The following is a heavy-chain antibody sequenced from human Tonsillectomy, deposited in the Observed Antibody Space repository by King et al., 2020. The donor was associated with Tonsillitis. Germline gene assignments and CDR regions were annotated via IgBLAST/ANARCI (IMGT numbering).Heavy chain of an antibody. Sequence: QLQESGPGLVKPSETLSLTCTVSGGSISSYYWSWLRQPAGKGLEWIGRIYSSGSTNYNPSLKSRVTMSVDTSKNQFSLKLSSVTAADTAVYYCARGNYGSGIYADDAFDIWGQGTMVTVSS. D-gene: IGHD3-10*01. CDR1: GGSISSYY. CDR2: IYSSGST. CDR3: ARGNYGSGIYADDAFDI. J-gene: IGHJ3*02. V-gene: IGHV4-4*07.